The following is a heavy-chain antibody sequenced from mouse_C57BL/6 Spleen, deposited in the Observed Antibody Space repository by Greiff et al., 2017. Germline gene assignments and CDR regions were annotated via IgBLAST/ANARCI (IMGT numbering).Heavy chain of an antibody. CDR1: GYTFTSYT. CDR3: ARELPGGY. V-gene: IGHV1-82*01. D-gene: IGHD1-1*01. CDR2: IYPGDGDT. J-gene: IGHJ2*01. Sequence: QVQLQQSGAELARPGASVKMSCKASGYTFTSYTMHWVKQRPGRGLEWIGRIYPGDGDTNYNGKFKGKATLTADKSSSTAYMQLSSLTSEDSAVYFCARELPGGYWGQGTTLTVSS.